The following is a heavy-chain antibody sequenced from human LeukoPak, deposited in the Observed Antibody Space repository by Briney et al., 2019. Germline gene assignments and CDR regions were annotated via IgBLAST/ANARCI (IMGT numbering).Heavy chain of an antibody. CDR1: GFTLRSEW. D-gene: IGHD1-26*01. V-gene: IGHV3-7*01. Sequence: GGSLRLSCAASGFTLRSEWMSWLRQTPEKGLEWVANIKPDGSATAYVDSVKGRFTISRDNAKNSLFLQMNSLRAEDTAVYYCARELVGVDAFDIWGQGTMVTVSS. J-gene: IGHJ3*02. CDR2: IKPDGSAT. CDR3: ARELVGVDAFDI.